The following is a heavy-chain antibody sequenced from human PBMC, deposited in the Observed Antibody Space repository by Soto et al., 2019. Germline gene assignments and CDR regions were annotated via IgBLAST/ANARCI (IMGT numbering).Heavy chain of an antibody. J-gene: IGHJ6*02. CDR2: IIPIFGTA. Sequence: QVQLVQSGAEVKKPGSSVKVSCKASGGTFSSYAISWVRQAPGQGLEWMGGIIPIFGTANYAQKFQGRVTTTADESTSTAYMELSSLRSEDTAVYYCARGGGDIVVVPALPAYYYYGMDVWGQGTTVTVSS. V-gene: IGHV1-69*01. D-gene: IGHD2-2*01. CDR3: ARGGGDIVVVPALPAYYYYGMDV. CDR1: GGTFSSYA.